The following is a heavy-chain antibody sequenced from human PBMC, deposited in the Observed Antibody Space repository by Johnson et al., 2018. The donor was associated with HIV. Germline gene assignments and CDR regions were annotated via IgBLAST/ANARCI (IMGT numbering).Heavy chain of an antibody. CDR3: ASQRWKQGDAFDI. D-gene: IGHD4-23*01. CDR2: ISWNSGSI. CDR1: GFTFDDYA. J-gene: IGHJ3*02. V-gene: IGHV3-9*01. Sequence: VQLVESGGGLVQPGRSLRLSCAASGFTFDDYAMHWVRHAPGKGLEWVSGISWNSGSIGSADSVKGRFTISRDNAKNALYLQMNSLRAEDTALYYCASQRWKQGDAFDIWGQGTMVTVSS.